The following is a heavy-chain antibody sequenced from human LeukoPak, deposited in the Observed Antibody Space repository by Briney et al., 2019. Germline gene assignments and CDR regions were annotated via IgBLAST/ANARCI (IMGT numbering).Heavy chain of an antibody. Sequence: PSETLSLTCAVYGGSFSGYYWSWIRQPPGKGLEWIGEINHSGSTNYNPSLKSRVTISVDTSKNQFSLKLSSVTAADTAVYYCARGYRRAAFDIWGQGTMVTVSS. CDR2: INHSGST. CDR3: ARGYRRAAFDI. CDR1: GGSFSGYY. D-gene: IGHD3-16*02. J-gene: IGHJ3*02. V-gene: IGHV4-34*01.